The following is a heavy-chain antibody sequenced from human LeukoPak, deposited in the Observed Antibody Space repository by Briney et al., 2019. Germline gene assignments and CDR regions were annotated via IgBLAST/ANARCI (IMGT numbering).Heavy chain of an antibody. V-gene: IGHV3-15*01. J-gene: IGHJ4*02. CDR3: SVVVPAATYYFDY. D-gene: IGHD2-2*01. CDR2: IKSETDGGTT. Sequence: GGSLRLSCAASGFTFSNAWMSWVRQAPGKGLEWVGRIKSETDGGTTDYAAPVKGRFTISRDDSKNTLYLQMNSLKTEDTAVYYCSVVVPAATYYFDYWGQGTLVTVSS. CDR1: GFTFSNAW.